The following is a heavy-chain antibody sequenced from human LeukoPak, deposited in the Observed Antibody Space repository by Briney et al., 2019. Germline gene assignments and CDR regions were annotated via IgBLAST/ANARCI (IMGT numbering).Heavy chain of an antibody. CDR3: ARLFQRNELNYYDSSGYSLGY. J-gene: IGHJ4*02. CDR1: GYTFVNFG. D-gene: IGHD3-22*01. Sequence: ASVKVSCKASGYTFVNFGLIWVRQATGQGLEWMGWMNPNSGNTGYAQKFQGRITITRNTSIRTAYMELSSLRSEDTAVYYCARLFQRNELNYYDSSGYSLGYWGQGTLVTVSS. CDR2: MNPNSGNT. V-gene: IGHV1-8*01.